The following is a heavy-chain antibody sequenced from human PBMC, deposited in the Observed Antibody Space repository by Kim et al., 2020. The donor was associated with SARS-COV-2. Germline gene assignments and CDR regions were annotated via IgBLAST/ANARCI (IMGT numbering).Heavy chain of an antibody. J-gene: IGHJ6*02. CDR2: ISYDGSNK. V-gene: IGHV3-30-3*01. CDR1: GFTFSSYA. D-gene: IGHD2-2*01. Sequence: GGSLRLSCAASGFTFSSYAMHWVRQAPGKGLEWVAVISYDGSNKYYADSVKGRFTISRDNSKNTLYLQMNSLRAEDMAVYYCARDSYCSSTSCYLDYYGMDVWGQGTTVTVSS. CDR3: ARDSYCSSTSCYLDYYGMDV.